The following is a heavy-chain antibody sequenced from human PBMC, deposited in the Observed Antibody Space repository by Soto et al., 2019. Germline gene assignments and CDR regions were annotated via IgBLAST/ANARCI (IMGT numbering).Heavy chain of an antibody. CDR3: AKAGEVFGLVIFAYLYS. CDR1: GFSLSSYA. D-gene: IGHD2-21*01. CDR2: TSNDGEKV. V-gene: IGHV3-30*18. Sequence: QVQLVESGGGVVQPGTSLRVSCEVSGFSLSSYAIHWVRQAPGKGLEWVAVTSNDGEKVSYADSVKGRFTVSRDNSKNTVALQMNSLRSEDTAVYFCAKAGEVFGLVIFAYLYSWGQGSLVTVSA. J-gene: IGHJ4*02.